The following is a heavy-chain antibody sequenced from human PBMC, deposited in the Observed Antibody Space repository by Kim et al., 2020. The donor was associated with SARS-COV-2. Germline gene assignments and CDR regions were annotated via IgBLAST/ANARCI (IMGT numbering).Heavy chain of an antibody. V-gene: IGHV3-64*01. D-gene: IGHD3-22*01. CDR3: ARDYDSSGYYGMDV. J-gene: IGHJ6*02. Sequence: YENTVGGRITISRDTSKNTLYLKMGSLRAEDMAVYYCARDYDSSGYYGMDVWGQGTTVTVSS.